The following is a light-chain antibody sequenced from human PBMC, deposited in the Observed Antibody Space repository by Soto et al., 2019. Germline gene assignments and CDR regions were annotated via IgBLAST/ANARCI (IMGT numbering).Light chain of an antibody. CDR2: WAS. V-gene: IGKV4-1*01. CDR1: QSVLYSSNNKNY. Sequence: DIVMTQSPDSLAVSLGERATINCKSSQSVLYSSNNKNYLAWYQQKPGQPPKLLIYWASTRESGVPDRFSGSGSATDFTLTISSLQAEDVAVYYCQQYYSTRTFGQGTRLEIK. J-gene: IGKJ5*01. CDR3: QQYYSTRT.